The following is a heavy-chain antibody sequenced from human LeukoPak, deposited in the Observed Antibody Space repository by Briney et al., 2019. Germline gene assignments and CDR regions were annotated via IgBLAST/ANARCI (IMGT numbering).Heavy chain of an antibody. CDR3: ARVSRGVNICDS. D-gene: IGHD2/OR15-2a*01. J-gene: IGHJ4*02. Sequence: ASVKVSCKASGYTFTSYGIRWVRQAPGQGLEWMGWISAYNGNTNYAQKPQDRVTMTTDTSTSTAYMELRSLRSDDTAVYYCARVSRGVNICDSWGQGTLVTVSS. CDR1: GYTFTSYG. V-gene: IGHV1-18*01. CDR2: ISAYNGNT.